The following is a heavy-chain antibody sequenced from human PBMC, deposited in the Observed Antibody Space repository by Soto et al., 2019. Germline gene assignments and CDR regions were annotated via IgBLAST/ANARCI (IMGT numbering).Heavy chain of an antibody. CDR2: INHSGST. J-gene: IGHJ3*02. CDR1: GGSFSGYY. D-gene: IGHD6-6*01. CDR3: ARGVSIVARQSAFDI. Sequence: SETLSLTCAVYGGSFSGYYWRWIRQPPGKGLEWIGEINHSGSTNYNTSLKNRVTISLDTSKNQFSLQLSSVTTADTAVYYCARGVSIVARQSAFDIWGQGTMVTVSS. V-gene: IGHV4-34*01.